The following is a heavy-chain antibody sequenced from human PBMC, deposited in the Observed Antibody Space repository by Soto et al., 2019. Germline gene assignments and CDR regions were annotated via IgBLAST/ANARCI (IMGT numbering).Heavy chain of an antibody. Sequence: GGSLRLSCAASGFTFSSYAMSWVRQAPGKGLEWVSGISGSGGSTYYADSVKGRFTVSRDNSKNTLFLQVNSLKDEDTALYFCAKDDYYESSGYFCFDYWGQGVLVTVSS. D-gene: IGHD3-22*01. CDR2: ISGSGGST. CDR3: AKDDYYESSGYFCFDY. CDR1: GFTFSSYA. V-gene: IGHV3-23*01. J-gene: IGHJ4*02.